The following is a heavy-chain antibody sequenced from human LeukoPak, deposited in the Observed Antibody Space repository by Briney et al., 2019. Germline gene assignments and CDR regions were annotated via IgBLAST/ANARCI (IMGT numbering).Heavy chain of an antibody. V-gene: IGHV3-23*01. CDR3: AKGGRDPIDY. Sequence: GGSLRLSCAASGLTFSTYAMSWVRQAPGKGLEWVSAISGSGSGTYYATSVRGRFTISRDNYKSMLYLQMNSLRAEDTAVYYCAKGGRDPIDYWGRGTLVTVSS. CDR1: GLTFSTYA. J-gene: IGHJ4*02. CDR2: ISGSGSGT.